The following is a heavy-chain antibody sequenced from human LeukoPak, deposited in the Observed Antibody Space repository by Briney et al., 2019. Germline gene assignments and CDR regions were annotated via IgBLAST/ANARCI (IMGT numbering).Heavy chain of an antibody. J-gene: IGHJ4*02. V-gene: IGHV3-48*03. D-gene: IGHD3-9*01. CDR3: ARDARYYDILTGYFDY. CDR1: GFTVSSYE. CDR2: ISSSGSTI. Sequence: GGSLRLSCAASGFTVSSYEMNWVRQAPGKGLEWVSYISSSGSTIYYADSVKGRFTISRDNAKNSLYLQMNSLRAEDTAVYYCARDARYYDILTGYFDYWGQGPLVTVSS.